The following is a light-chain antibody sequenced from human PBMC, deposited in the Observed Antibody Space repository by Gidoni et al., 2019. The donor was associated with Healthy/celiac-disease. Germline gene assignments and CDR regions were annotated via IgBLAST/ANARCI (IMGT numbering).Light chain of an antibody. Sequence: QSVLTPPPSVSGAPGQRVTISCTGSSSNIGAGYDVHWYQQLPGTAPKLLIYGNSNRPSGVPDRFSGSKSGTSASLAITGLQAEDEADYYCQSYDSSLSGDVVFGGGTKLT. CDR1: SSNIGAGYD. CDR2: GNS. V-gene: IGLV1-40*01. J-gene: IGLJ2*01. CDR3: QSYDSSLSGDVV.